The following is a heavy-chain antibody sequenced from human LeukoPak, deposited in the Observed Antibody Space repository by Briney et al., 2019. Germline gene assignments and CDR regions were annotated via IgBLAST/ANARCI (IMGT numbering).Heavy chain of an antibody. D-gene: IGHD3-22*01. CDR1: GGSISSYY. V-gene: IGHV4-59*08. CDR3: ARGAYRSYDSSDYHYFDY. J-gene: IGHJ4*02. Sequence: SETLSLTCTVSGGSISSYYWSWIRQPPGKGLEWIGYIYYSGSTNYNPSLKSRVTISVDTSKNQFSLKLSSVTAADTAVYYCARGAYRSYDSSDYHYFDYWGQGTLVTVSS. CDR2: IYYSGST.